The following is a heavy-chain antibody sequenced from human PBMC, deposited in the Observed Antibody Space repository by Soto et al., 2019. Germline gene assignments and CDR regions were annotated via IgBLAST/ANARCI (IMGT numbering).Heavy chain of an antibody. CDR3: VRDLSNFHY. J-gene: IGHJ1*01. CDR2: TSASGST. V-gene: IGHV3-23*01. CDR1: GFTFSSYA. Sequence: GGSLRLSCAASGFTFSSYAMSWVRQAPEKGLDWVSSTSASGSTKYPDSVRGRFTISRDNSENTLYLQMNSLRAEDTAIYYCVRDLSNFHYWGQGPLVTVSS.